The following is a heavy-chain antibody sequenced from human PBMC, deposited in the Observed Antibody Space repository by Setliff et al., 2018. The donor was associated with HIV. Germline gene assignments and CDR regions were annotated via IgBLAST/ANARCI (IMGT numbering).Heavy chain of an antibody. CDR2: VYHSGST. CDR1: GGSISSDY. D-gene: IGHD1-26*01. Sequence: PSETLSLTCTVSGGSISSDYWSWIRQPPGKGLEWIGYVYHSGSTNYNPSLKSRVTIPVDTSKNQFSMKLRSVTAADTAVYYCARLRSELGVFDYWVQGTLVTVSS. V-gene: IGHV4-59*08. J-gene: IGHJ4*02. CDR3: ARLRSELGVFDY.